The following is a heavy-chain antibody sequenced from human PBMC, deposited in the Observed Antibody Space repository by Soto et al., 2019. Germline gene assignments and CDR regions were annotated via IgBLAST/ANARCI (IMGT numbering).Heavy chain of an antibody. CDR2: IYESGST. CDR3: ARAHYGDYGYGMDV. V-gene: IGHV4-30-2*01. D-gene: IGHD4-17*01. J-gene: IGHJ6*02. CDR1: GGSISSGGYS. Sequence: PSETLSLTCAVSGGSISSGGYSCSWIRQPPGKGLEWIGYIYESGSTYYNPSLKSRVTISVDRSKNRFSLKLSSVTAADTAVYYCARAHYGDYGYGMDVWGQGTTVTVSS.